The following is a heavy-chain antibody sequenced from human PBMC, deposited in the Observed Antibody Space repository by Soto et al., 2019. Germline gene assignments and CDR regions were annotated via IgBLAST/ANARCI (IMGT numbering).Heavy chain of an antibody. CDR3: ARLAYCGGDCYSRYCYYYGMDV. CDR2: IYPGDSDT. J-gene: IGHJ6*02. Sequence: GESLKISCKGSGYSFTSYWIGWVRQMPGKGLEWMGIIYPGDSDTRYSPSFQGQVTISADKSISTAYLQWSSLKASDTAMYYCARLAYCGGDCYSRYCYYYGMDVWGQGTTVTVSS. D-gene: IGHD2-21*02. V-gene: IGHV5-51*01. CDR1: GYSFTSYW.